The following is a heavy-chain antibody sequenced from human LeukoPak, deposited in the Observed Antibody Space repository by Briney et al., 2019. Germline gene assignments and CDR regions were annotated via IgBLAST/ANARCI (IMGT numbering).Heavy chain of an antibody. CDR3: ARRGGSYYFDY. D-gene: IGHD1-26*01. Sequence: SETLSLTCTVSGGSISSYYWSWIRQPPGKGLEWIGYIYYSGSTNYNPSLKSRVTISVDTSKNQFSLKLSSVTAADTAVYYCARRGGSYYFDYWGQGTLVTVFS. CDR2: IYYSGST. J-gene: IGHJ4*02. CDR1: GGSISSYY. V-gene: IGHV4-59*08.